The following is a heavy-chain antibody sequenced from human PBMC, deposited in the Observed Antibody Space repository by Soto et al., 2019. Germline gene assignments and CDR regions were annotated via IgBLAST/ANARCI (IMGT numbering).Heavy chain of an antibody. CDR2: ISGSGGST. Sequence: PGGSVRLSCAASGFTFSSYAMSWVRQAPGKGLEWVSAISGSGGSTYYADSVKGRFTISRDNSKNTLYLQMNSLRAEDTAVYYCAKGIAVALYNWFDPWGQGTLVTVSS. V-gene: IGHV3-23*01. J-gene: IGHJ5*02. CDR1: GFTFSSYA. D-gene: IGHD6-19*01. CDR3: AKGIAVALYNWFDP.